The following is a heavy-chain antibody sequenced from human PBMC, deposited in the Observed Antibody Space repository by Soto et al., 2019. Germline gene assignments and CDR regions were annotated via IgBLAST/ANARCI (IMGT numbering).Heavy chain of an antibody. D-gene: IGHD1-26*01. CDR3: VRAPSGSYFHWYFDL. CDR2: ISYDGSNK. CDR1: GFTFSSYA. Sequence: QVQLVESGGGVVQPGRSLRLSCAASGFTFSSYAMHWVRQAPGKGLEWVAVISYDGSNKHYADSVKGRFTISRDNSKNTLYLQMNSLRAEDTAVYYCVRAPSGSYFHWYFDLWGRGTLVTVSS. V-gene: IGHV3-30-3*01. J-gene: IGHJ2*01.